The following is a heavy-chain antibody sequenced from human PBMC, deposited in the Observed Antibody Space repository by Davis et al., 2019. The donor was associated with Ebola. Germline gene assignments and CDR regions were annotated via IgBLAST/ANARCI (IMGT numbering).Heavy chain of an antibody. J-gene: IGHJ5*02. CDR1: GYTFTSYD. CDR2: MNPNSGNP. Sequence: AASVKVSCKASGYTFTSYDINWVRQATGQGLEWMGWMNPNSGNPGYAQKFQGRVTMTRNTSITTAYMEVSSLTSEDTAVYYCATAFDRRHYGSWFDPWGQGTPVTVSS. V-gene: IGHV1-8*01. D-gene: IGHD4-17*01. CDR3: ATAFDRRHYGSWFDP.